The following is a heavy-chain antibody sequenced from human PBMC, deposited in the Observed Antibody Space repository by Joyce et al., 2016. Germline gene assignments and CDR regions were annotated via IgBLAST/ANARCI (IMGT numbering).Heavy chain of an antibody. V-gene: IGHV5-51*01. CDR1: GYNFDKYW. Sequence: EVQLVQSGAEVKKPGESLKISCETSGYNFDKYWIAWVRQMPGKGLEWRGILYPGDSDRRISPYHPGQVTISVGRSISTAYLQWNSLKASDTAIYYCARRAKGATIGYYFDYWGQGTLVTVSS. CDR2: LYPGDSDR. CDR3: ARRAKGATIGYYFDY. J-gene: IGHJ4*02. D-gene: IGHD5-12*01.